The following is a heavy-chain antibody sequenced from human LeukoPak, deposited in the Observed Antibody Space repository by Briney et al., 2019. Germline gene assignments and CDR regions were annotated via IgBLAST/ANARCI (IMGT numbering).Heavy chain of an antibody. Sequence: ASVKVSCKASGYTFTTYGIAWLRQAPGQGLKWMGWMNPNSGNTGYAQKFQGRVTMTRNTSISTAYMELSSLRSEDTAVYYCARAPGGIMVSLLRKYYFDYWGQGTLVTVSS. J-gene: IGHJ4*02. V-gene: IGHV1-8*02. D-gene: IGHD2-8*01. CDR2: MNPNSGNT. CDR1: GYTFTTYG. CDR3: ARAPGGIMVSLLRKYYFDY.